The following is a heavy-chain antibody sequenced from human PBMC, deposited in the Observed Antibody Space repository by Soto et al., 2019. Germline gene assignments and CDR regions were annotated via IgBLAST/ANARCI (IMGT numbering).Heavy chain of an antibody. CDR3: ARGVRKGNHSPNHTGP. Sequence: SETLSLTCAVYGGSFSGYYWSWIRQPPGKGLEWIGEINHSGSTNYNPSLKSRVTISVDTSKNQFSLKLSSVTAADTAVYYCARGVRKGNHSPNHTGPWGQGTLVTVSS. D-gene: IGHD2-8*02. CDR1: GGSFSGYY. J-gene: IGHJ5*02. V-gene: IGHV4-34*01. CDR2: INHSGST.